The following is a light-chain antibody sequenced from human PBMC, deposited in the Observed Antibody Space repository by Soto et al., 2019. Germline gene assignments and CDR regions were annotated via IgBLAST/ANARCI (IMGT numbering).Light chain of an antibody. CDR2: KVS. CDR3: MQGTHWPRT. Sequence: DVVVTQSPLSLPVTLEQPASISCRSSQSLVYTNGNTYLAWFQQRPGQSPRRLIYKVSIRDSGVPDRFSGSGSGTEFTLTISRVEAEDVGVYYCMQGTHWPRTFGQGTKVEIK. CDR1: QSLVYTNGNTY. V-gene: IGKV2-30*01. J-gene: IGKJ1*01.